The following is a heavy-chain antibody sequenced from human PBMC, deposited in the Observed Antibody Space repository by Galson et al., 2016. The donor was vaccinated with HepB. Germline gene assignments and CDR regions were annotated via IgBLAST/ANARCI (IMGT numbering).Heavy chain of an antibody. CDR1: GFTFSDNY. D-gene: IGHD6-25*01. V-gene: IGHV3-11*04. J-gene: IGHJ6*04. CDR3: ARVSVAAAAIETLTHYYYYGLDV. CDR2: ISTSGETI. Sequence: SLRLSCAASGFTFSDNYMTWIRQAPGKGLEWTSYISTSGETIYYADSVKGRFTISRDNAKSSLYLHMNGLRAEDTAVYFCARVSVAAAAIETLTHYYYYGLDVWGKGTAVTVSS.